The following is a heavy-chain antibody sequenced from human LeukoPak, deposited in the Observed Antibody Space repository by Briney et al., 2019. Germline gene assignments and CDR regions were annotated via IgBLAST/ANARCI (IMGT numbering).Heavy chain of an antibody. D-gene: IGHD6-19*01. J-gene: IGHJ5*01. Sequence: QPGGSLRLSCAASGFSLRSYEMNWVRQAPGKGLEWIAYIDNRGTTIHYGDSVKGRFTIFRDNAKNSVFLQMNSLRAQDTAVYYCVRADSSGWYFWFDSWGQGTLVTVSS. CDR3: VRADSSGWYFWFDS. V-gene: IGHV3-48*03. CDR2: IDNRGTTI. CDR1: GFSLRSYE.